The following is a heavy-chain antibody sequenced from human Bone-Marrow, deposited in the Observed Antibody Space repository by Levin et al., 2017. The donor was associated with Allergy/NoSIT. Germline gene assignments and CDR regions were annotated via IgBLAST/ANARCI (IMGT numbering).Heavy chain of an antibody. CDR3: ARDLFGGLIAYQFDY. J-gene: IGHJ4*02. Sequence: PGGSLRLSCVGSGFIFSNSAIHWVRQTPGRRLQWVALISSDGKSPYYADSIKGRFTISRDNSRNSVYLQINSVRHEDAAVYYCARDLFGGLIAYQFDYWGQGTLVTVSS. V-gene: IGHV3-30*03. D-gene: IGHD3-16*02. CDR1: GFIFSNSA. CDR2: ISSDGKSP.